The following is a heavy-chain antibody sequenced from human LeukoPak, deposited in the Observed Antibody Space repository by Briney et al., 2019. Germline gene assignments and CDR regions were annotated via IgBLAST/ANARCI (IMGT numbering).Heavy chain of an antibody. J-gene: IGHJ4*02. CDR2: ISSSSSTI. D-gene: IGHD6-6*01. V-gene: IGHV3-48*02. CDR1: GFTFSSYN. CDR3: ARERSSSSGSVSDF. Sequence: GGSLRLSCTASGFTFSSYNMNWVRQAPGKGLEWVSYISSSSSTIYYADSVKGRFTISRDNAKNSLYVQMNSLRDEDTAVYYCARERSSSSGSVSDFWGQGTLVTVSS.